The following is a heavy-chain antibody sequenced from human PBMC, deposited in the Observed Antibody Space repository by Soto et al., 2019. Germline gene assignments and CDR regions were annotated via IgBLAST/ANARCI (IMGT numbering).Heavy chain of an antibody. J-gene: IGHJ4*02. D-gene: IGHD2-2*01. V-gene: IGHV3-23*01. CDR1: GFTFSSYA. Sequence: GGSLRLSCAASGFTFSSYAMSWVRQAPGKGLEWVSAISGSGGSTYYADSVKGRFTISRDNSKNTLYLQMNSLRAEDTAVYYCAKTDCSSTSCSTFGYWGQGTLVTAPQ. CDR3: AKTDCSSTSCSTFGY. CDR2: ISGSGGST.